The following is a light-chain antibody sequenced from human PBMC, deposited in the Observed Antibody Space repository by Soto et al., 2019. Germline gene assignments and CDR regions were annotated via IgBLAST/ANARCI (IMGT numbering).Light chain of an antibody. J-gene: IGKJ4*01. CDR1: QGISSL. Sequence: DIQMTQSPSSVSASVGDRVTITCRASQGISSLLAWYQQKPGKAPNLLIHTASSLQSGVPSRFSGRGSGTEFTLTISSLQPGDFATYYCQQANSFPLTFGGGTKVEIK. CDR3: QQANSFPLT. CDR2: TAS. V-gene: IGKV1-12*01.